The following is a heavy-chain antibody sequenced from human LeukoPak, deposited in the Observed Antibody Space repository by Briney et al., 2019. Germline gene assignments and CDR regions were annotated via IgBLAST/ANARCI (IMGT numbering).Heavy chain of an antibody. V-gene: IGHV3-11*04. Sequence: GGSLRLSCAASGFTFSDYYMSWIRQAPGKGLEWVSYISSSGSTIYYADSVKGRFTISRDNAKNSLYLQMNSLRAEDTAVYYCARDHTGYDFWSGYWPTLTFDYWGQGTLVTVSS. CDR1: GFTFSDYY. D-gene: IGHD3-3*01. J-gene: IGHJ4*02. CDR3: ARDHTGYDFWSGYWPTLTFDY. CDR2: ISSSGSTI.